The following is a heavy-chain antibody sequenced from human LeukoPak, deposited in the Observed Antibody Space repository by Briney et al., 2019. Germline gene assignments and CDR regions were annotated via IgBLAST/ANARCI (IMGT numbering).Heavy chain of an antibody. Sequence: PGRSLRLSCTASGFTFGDYAMSWFRQAPGKGLEWVSTIGGGGVRTYYTDPVRDRFAISIDTSKKTLYLQMNNLKAEDTALYYCAKSREYYDVLSAFDSWGQGTLVTVSS. CDR3: AKSREYYDVLSAFDS. D-gene: IGHD3-3*01. J-gene: IGHJ4*02. CDR2: IGGGGVRT. V-gene: IGHV3-23*01. CDR1: GFTFGDYA.